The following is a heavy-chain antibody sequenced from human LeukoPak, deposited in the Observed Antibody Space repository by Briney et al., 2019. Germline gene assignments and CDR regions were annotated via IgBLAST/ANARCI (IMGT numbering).Heavy chain of an antibody. CDR2: IYHSGTT. V-gene: IGHV4-4*02. CDR3: ASCLFDYYYFAQ. Sequence: SGTLSLACAVSGVSITSHNWWSWVRQSPGKGLEWIGEIYHSGTTNYSPSLKSRVTISVDESKNQLSLKLTSVTAADTAVYFCASCLFDYYYFAQWGQGTLVTVSS. J-gene: IGHJ4*02. D-gene: IGHD2/OR15-2a*01. CDR1: GVSITSHNW.